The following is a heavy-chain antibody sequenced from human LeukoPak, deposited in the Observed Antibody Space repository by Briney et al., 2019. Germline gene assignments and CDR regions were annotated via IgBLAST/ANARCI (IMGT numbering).Heavy chain of an antibody. CDR1: GYTFTSYA. J-gene: IGHJ5*02. Sequence: ASVKVSCKASGYTFTSYAMNWVRQAPGQGLEWMGWINPNSGGTNYAQKFQGRVTMTRDTSINTAYMELSRLRSDDTAVYYCARVRIVQPESAGRNWFDPWGQGTLVTVSS. V-gene: IGHV1-2*02. D-gene: IGHD1-1*01. CDR2: INPNSGGT. CDR3: ARVRIVQPESAGRNWFDP.